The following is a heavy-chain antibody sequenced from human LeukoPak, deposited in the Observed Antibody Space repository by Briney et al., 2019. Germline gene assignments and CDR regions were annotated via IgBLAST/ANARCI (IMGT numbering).Heavy chain of an antibody. CDR1: GFTFDDYA. CDR2: ISGGGGST. D-gene: IGHD3-22*01. CDR3: AKVTHYYDSSGEYYFDY. J-gene: IGHJ4*02. V-gene: IGHV3-43*02. Sequence: GGSLRLSCAASGFTFDDYAMHWVRQAPGKGLEWVALISGGGGSTYYAHSVTGRFTISRDNSKHSLYLQMNRLRTEDTALYYCAKVTHYYDSSGEYYFDYWGQGTLVTVSS.